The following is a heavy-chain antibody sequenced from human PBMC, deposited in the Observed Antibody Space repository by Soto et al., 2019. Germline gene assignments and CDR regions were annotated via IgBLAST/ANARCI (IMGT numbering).Heavy chain of an antibody. V-gene: IGHV1-46*03. D-gene: IGHD2-15*01. J-gene: IGHJ4*02. CDR3: AIPLFGYCSGGSCYSDY. CDR1: GYTFTSYY. CDR2: INPSGGST. Sequence: ASVKVSCKASGYTFTSYYMHWVRQAPGQGLEWMGIINPSGGSTSYAQKFQGRVTMTRDTSTSTVYMELSSLRSEDTAVYYCAIPLFGYCSGGSCYSDYWGQGTLVTVSS.